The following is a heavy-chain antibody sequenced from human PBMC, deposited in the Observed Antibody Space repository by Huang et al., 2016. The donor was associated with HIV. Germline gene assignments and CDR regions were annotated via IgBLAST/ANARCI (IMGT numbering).Heavy chain of an antibody. V-gene: IGHV3-74*01. Sequence: EVQLVESGGGLVQPGGSLRLSCAASGFSISSYWMHWVRQAPGKGRVWFSRINSDGSITSYADSVKGRFTISRDNAKNTLYLQMNSLRAEDTAVYYCARDPRIQSWLNFFDYWGQGTLVSVSS. CDR3: ARDPRIQSWLNFFDY. J-gene: IGHJ4*02. CDR1: GFSISSYW. CDR2: INSDGSIT. D-gene: IGHD3-22*01.